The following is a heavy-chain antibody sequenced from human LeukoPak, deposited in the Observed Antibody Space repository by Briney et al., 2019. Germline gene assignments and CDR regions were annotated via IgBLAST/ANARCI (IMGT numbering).Heavy chain of an antibody. CDR3: ARGTGYFVFDC. V-gene: IGHV3-74*01. Sequence: GGSLRLSCAASGFTFSGYWMNWVRKTPGKGLLWVARIRSDGSSTTYADSVKGRFTISRDNAKNTLFLQMNSLGAEDTAVYYCARGTGYFVFDCWGQGTLVTVSS. CDR2: IRSDGSST. CDR1: GFTFSGYW. J-gene: IGHJ4*02. D-gene: IGHD3/OR15-3a*01.